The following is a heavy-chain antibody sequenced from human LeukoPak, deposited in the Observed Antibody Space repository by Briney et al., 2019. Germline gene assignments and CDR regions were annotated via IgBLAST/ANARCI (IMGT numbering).Heavy chain of an antibody. CDR1: GFTFSSYW. V-gene: IGHV3-23*01. CDR3: AKDRPRTYYYDSSGDWFDP. Sequence: GGSLRLSCAASGFTFSSYWMHWVRQAPGKGLEWVSAISGSGGSTYYADSVKGRFTISRDNSKNTLYLQMNSLRAEDTAVYYCAKDRPRTYYYDSSGDWFDPWGQGTLVTVSS. J-gene: IGHJ5*02. D-gene: IGHD3-22*01. CDR2: ISGSGGST.